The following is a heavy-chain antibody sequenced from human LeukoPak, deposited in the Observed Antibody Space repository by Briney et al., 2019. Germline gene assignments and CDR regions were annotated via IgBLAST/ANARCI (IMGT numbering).Heavy chain of an antibody. CDR1: GGTFSSYA. D-gene: IGHD2-2*01. CDR2: IIPIFGTA. J-gene: IGHJ3*02. Sequence: SVKVSCKASGGTFSSYAISWVRQAPGQGLEWMGGIIPIFGTANYAQKFQGRVTMTRNTSISTAYMELSSLRSEDTAVYYCARAQYCSSTSCYLAFDIWGQGTMVTVSS. V-gene: IGHV1-69*05. CDR3: ARAQYCSSTSCYLAFDI.